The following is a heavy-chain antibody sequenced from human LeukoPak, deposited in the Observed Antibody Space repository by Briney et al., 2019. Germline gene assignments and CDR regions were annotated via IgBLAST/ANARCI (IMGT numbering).Heavy chain of an antibody. D-gene: IGHD3-3*02. V-gene: IGHV1-2*02. CDR2: INPNSGGT. J-gene: IGHJ4*02. CDR3: AESIRGPNPLDY. Sequence: ASVKVSCKASGSTFTGYYMHWVRQAPGQGLEWMGWINPNSGGTNYAQKFQGRVTMTRDTSISTAYMELSRLRSDDTAVYYYAESIRGPNPLDYWGQGTLVTVSS. CDR1: GSTFTGYY.